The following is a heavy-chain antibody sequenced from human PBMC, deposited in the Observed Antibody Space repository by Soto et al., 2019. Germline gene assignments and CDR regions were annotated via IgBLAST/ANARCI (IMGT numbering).Heavy chain of an antibody. V-gene: IGHV4-38-2*02. Sequence: ALVTNPVTCTVSGGYSGNGGCLGWIRQSPGKGLEWIGSIYHSGSAYYNPSLKSRVSISLDTSKNQFSLKLSSVTAADTAVYYCAREGTVTSFDPWVQGTLVPGSS. CDR2: IYHSGSA. D-gene: IGHD4-4*01. CDR1: GGYSGNGGC. CDR3: AREGTVTSFDP. J-gene: IGHJ5*02.